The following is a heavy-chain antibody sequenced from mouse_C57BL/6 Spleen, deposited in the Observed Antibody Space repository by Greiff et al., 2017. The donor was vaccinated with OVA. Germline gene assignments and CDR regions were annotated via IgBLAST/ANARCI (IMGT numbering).Heavy chain of an antibody. CDR3: ARRDYDDVPFDY. CDR2: IDPSDSYT. CDR1: GYTFTSYW. J-gene: IGHJ2*01. Sequence: QVQLQQPGAELVRPGTSVKLSCKASGYTFTSYWMHWVKQRPGQGLEWIGVIDPSDSYTNYNQKFKGKATLTVDTSSSTAYMQLSSLTSEDSAVYYCARRDYDDVPFDYWGQGTTLTVSS. V-gene: IGHV1-59*01. D-gene: IGHD2-4*01.